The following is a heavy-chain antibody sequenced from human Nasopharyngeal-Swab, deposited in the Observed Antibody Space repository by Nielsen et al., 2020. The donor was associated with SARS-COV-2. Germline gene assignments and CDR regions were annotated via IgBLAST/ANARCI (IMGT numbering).Heavy chain of an antibody. CDR3: ARAGALDTTIEH. CDR2: ISYDGSNK. CDR1: GFTFSSYA. V-gene: IGHV3-30-3*01. Sequence: GESLKISCAASGFTFSSYAMHWVRQAPGKGLEWVAVISYDGSNKYYADSVKGRFTISRDNSKNTLYLQMNSLRSEDTAVYYCARAGALDTTIEHWGQGNLVTVSS. J-gene: IGHJ1*01. D-gene: IGHD3-3*01.